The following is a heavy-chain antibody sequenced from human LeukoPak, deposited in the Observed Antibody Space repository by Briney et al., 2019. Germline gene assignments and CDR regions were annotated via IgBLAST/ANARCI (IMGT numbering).Heavy chain of an antibody. Sequence: GGSLRLSCVASGFTFSDYAVNWVRQAPGKGLVWVSRIKGDGSHTIYADSVKGRFTISRDNAKNTLYLQMKSLRAEDTAVYYCVRDWDHFDFDSWGLGTLVTVSS. CDR2: IKGDGSHT. V-gene: IGHV3-74*01. D-gene: IGHD3-9*01. CDR3: VRDWDHFDFDS. J-gene: IGHJ5*01. CDR1: GFTFSDYA.